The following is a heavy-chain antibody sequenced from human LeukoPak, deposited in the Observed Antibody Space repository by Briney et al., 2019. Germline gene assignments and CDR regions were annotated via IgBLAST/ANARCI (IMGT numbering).Heavy chain of an antibody. CDR2: ISSSSSYI. V-gene: IGHV3-21*01. CDR3: ARDRGWGSYYRFDY. Sequence: GGSLRLSCAASGFTFSSYSMNWVRQAPGKGLEWVSSISSSSSYIYYADSVKGRFTISRDNAKNSLYLQMNSLRAEDTAVYYCARDRGWGSYYRFDYWGQGTLVTVSS. D-gene: IGHD1-26*01. J-gene: IGHJ4*02. CDR1: GFTFSSYS.